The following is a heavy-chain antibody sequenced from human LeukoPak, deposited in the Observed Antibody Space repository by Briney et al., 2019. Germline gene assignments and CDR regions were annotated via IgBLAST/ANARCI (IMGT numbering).Heavy chain of an antibody. J-gene: IGHJ6*02. V-gene: IGHV1-69*04. Sequence: EASVKVSCKASGGTFSSYAISWVRQAPGQGLEWMGRIIPILGIANYAQKFQGRVTITADKSTSTAYMELSSLRSEDTAVYYCARVERGDYEEQSGMDVWGQGTTVTISS. CDR2: IIPILGIA. D-gene: IGHD4-17*01. CDR1: GGTFSSYA. CDR3: ARVERGDYEEQSGMDV.